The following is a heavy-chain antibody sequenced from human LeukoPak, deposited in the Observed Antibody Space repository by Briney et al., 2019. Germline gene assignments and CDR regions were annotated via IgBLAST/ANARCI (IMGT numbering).Heavy chain of an antibody. V-gene: IGHV3-48*03. J-gene: IGHJ4*02. CDR1: GFTFSSYE. D-gene: IGHD3-22*01. CDR3: AREKYYYDSSGYYGY. Sequence: GGSLRLSGAASGFTFSSYEMNWVRQAPVKGLEWVSYISSSGSTIYYADSVKGRFTISRDNAKNSLYLQMNSLRAEDTAVYYCAREKYYYDSSGYYGYWGQGTLVTVSS. CDR2: ISSSGSTI.